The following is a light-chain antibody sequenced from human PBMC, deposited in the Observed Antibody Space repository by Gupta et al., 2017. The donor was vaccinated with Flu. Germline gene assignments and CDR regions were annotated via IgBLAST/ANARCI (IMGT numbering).Light chain of an antibody. V-gene: IGKV1-6*02. CDR2: AAS. CDR1: QDIRKD. J-gene: IGKJ1*01. Sequence: AIQMTQSPSSQSASVGDRITITCRASQDIRKDLGWYQQKVGEPPKFLVYAASNLQSGVPSRFSGSGSGTDFTLTISSLQPEDFGTYYCHQDYNYPWTFGQGTKVDVK. CDR3: HQDYNYPWT.